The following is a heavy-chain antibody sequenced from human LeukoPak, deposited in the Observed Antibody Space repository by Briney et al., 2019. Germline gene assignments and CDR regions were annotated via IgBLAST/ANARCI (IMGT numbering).Heavy chain of an antibody. CDR1: GYTFTGYY. CDR2: INPNSGDT. Sequence: ASVKVSCKASGYTFTGYYMLWVRQAPGQGLEWMGWINPNSGDTHYAQKLQGRVTLTRDTSISTAYMELSRLRSEDTAVYYCARGLGGNSFDYWGQGTLVTVSS. D-gene: IGHD4-23*01. V-gene: IGHV1-2*02. J-gene: IGHJ4*02. CDR3: ARGLGGNSFDY.